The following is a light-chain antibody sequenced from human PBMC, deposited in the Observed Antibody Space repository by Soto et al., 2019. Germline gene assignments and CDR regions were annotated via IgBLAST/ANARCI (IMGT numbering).Light chain of an antibody. J-gene: IGLJ3*02. V-gene: IGLV2-14*01. Sequence: QSALTQPASVSGSPGQSITISCTGTSSDVGGYNYVSWYQQHPGKVPKLIIYDVSYRPSGVSNRFSGSKSGNTASLTISGLQEEDEADYFCKSYINTAPLVFGGGTKLTVL. CDR1: SSDVGGYNY. CDR3: KSYINTAPLV. CDR2: DVS.